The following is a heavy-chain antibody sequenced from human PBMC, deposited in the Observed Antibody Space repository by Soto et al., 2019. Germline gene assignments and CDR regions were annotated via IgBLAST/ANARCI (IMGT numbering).Heavy chain of an antibody. CDR1: GYSVSSNSAA. D-gene: IGHD4-4*01. Sequence: SHTRSLTCAISGYSVSSNSAAWNVIRQSPSRGLEWLGRTYYRSKWSNGYAESVRSRITINPDTSRNQFSLQLNSVTPEDTAVYYCASGTVRYGMDVWGQGTTVTVS. CDR3: ASGTVRYGMDV. J-gene: IGHJ6*02. V-gene: IGHV6-1*01. CDR2: TYYRSKWSN.